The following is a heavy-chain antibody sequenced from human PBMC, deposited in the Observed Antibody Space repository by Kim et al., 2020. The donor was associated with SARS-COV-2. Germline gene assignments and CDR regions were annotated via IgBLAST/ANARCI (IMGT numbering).Heavy chain of an antibody. J-gene: IGHJ6*02. CDR1: GFTFSSYA. CDR3: AKGITGYYSSALDV. V-gene: IGHV3-23*01. Sequence: GGSLRLSCAASGFTFSSYAMTWVRQAPGKGLEWVSVISSGGGVTYYADSVRGRFTISRDNSKNTLSLQMNSLRVEDTAVYYCAKGITGYYSSALDVWGRGTTVTVSS. CDR2: ISSGGGVT.